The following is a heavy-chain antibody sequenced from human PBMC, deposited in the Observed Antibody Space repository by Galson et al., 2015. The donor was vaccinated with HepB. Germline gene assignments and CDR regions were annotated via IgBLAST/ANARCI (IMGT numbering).Heavy chain of an antibody. V-gene: IGHV5-51*03. CDR1: GYSFTSYW. CDR2: IYPGDSDT. J-gene: IGHJ5*02. CDR3: ARSCSSTSCYTEGWFDP. D-gene: IGHD2-2*02. Sequence: QSGAEVKKPGESLKISCKGSGYSFTSYWIGWVRQMPGKGLEWMGIIYPGDSDTRYSPSFQGQVTISADKSISTAYLQWSSLKASDTAMYYCARSCSSTSCYTEGWFDPWGQGTLVTVSS.